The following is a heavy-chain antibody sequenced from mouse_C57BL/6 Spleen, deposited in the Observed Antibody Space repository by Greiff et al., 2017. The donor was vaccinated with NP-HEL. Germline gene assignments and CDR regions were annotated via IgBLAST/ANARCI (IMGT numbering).Heavy chain of an antibody. V-gene: IGHV1-80*01. Sequence: VQLQQSGAELVKPGASVKISCKASGYAFSSYWMNWVKQRPGKGLEWIGQIYPGDGDTNYNGKFKGKATLTADKSSSTAYMQLSSLTSEDSAVYFCARSIYYDYDGFDYWGQGTTLTVSS. CDR2: IYPGDGDT. CDR3: ARSIYYDYDGFDY. CDR1: GYAFSSYW. J-gene: IGHJ2*01. D-gene: IGHD2-4*01.